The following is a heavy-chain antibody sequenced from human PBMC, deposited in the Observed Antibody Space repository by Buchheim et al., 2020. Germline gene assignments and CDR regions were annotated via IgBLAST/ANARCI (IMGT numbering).Heavy chain of an antibody. V-gene: IGHV4-30-4*01. CDR2: IYYSGST. CDR1: GGSISSGDYY. CDR3: AREREMDYYDSSGYPYAFDI. J-gene: IGHJ3*02. Sequence: QVQLQESGPGLVKPSQTLSPTCTVSGGSISSGDYYWSWIRQPPGKGLEWIGYIYYSGSTYYNPSLKSRVTISVDTSKNQFSPKLSSVTAADTAVYYCAREREMDYYDSSGYPYAFDIWGQGT. D-gene: IGHD3-22*01.